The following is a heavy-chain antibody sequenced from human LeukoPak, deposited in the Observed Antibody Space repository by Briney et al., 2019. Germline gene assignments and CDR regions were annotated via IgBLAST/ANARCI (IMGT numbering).Heavy chain of an antibody. CDR2: IGGSGDKT. CDR1: GFTLIRNA. Sequence: GGSLRPSCAASGFTLIRNAISWVRQAPGKGLEWVSTIGGSGDKTFYADSVKGRFTISRDNSKNMLHLQMSSLTGEDTALYYCVRRGDASSGWGDHDYWGQGALVTVSS. V-gene: IGHV3-23*01. D-gene: IGHD6-19*01. J-gene: IGHJ4*02. CDR3: VRRGDASSGWGDHDY.